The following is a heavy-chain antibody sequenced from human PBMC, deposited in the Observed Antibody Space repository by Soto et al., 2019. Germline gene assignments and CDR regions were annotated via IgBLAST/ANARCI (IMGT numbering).Heavy chain of an antibody. V-gene: IGHV3-23*01. D-gene: IGHD1-1*01. Sequence: EVQLLESGGGSVQPGGSLRLSCAASGFTFNNYAMHWVRRPPGKGLEWVSSISHSGGTTYYADSVKGRFSISRDSLAGNLYLQMNRLRGADQGLFCCAKGRGKNWNFEYRGQGTLVTGSP. J-gene: IGHJ4*02. CDR3: AKGRGKNWNFEY. CDR1: GFTFNNYA. CDR2: ISHSGGTT.